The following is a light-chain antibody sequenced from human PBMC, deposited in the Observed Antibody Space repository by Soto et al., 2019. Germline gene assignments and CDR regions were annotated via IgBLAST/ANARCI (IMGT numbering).Light chain of an antibody. V-gene: IGKV3-20*01. J-gene: IGKJ4*01. CDR1: QSVSSS. Sequence: EIVMTQSPATLSVSPGERVSLSCRASQSVSSSLAWYQQRPGQAPRLLVYGASSRATGIPDRFSGSGSGTDFTLTITRLEPEDFAVYHCQQYGSSPLTFGGGTKVDIK. CDR2: GAS. CDR3: QQYGSSPLT.